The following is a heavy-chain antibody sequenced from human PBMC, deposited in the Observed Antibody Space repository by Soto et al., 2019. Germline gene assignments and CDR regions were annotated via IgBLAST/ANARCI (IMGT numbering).Heavy chain of an antibody. J-gene: IGHJ4*02. D-gene: IGHD3-16*01. V-gene: IGHV4-59*01. CDR1: GGSISRYY. CDR2: IYYSGST. CDR3: ARDGAGGAFFDY. Sequence: QVQLQESGPGLVKPSETLSLTCTVSGGSISRYYWSWIRQPPGKGLEWIGAIYYSGSTSYNPSRKSRVTIAVYTSKNQFSLKLSSVTAADTAVYYCARDGAGGAFFDYWGQGTLVTVSS.